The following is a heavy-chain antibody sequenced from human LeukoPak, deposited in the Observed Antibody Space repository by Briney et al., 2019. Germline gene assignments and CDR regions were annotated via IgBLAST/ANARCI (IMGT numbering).Heavy chain of an antibody. J-gene: IGHJ4*02. CDR2: IDGNGGRT. Sequence: GGSLRLSCVGFGFTFSPCPMHWIRQAPGKGLEGVSNIDGNGGRTNYADSVKGRFTISRDNAKNPLYLQMNSLRAEDTAVYYCARAHSSSWNWGQGTLVTVSS. D-gene: IGHD6-13*01. V-gene: IGHV3-64*04. CDR1: GFTFSPCP. CDR3: ARAHSSSWN.